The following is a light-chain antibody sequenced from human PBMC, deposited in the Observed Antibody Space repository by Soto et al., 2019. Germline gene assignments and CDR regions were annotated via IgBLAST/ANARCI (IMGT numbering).Light chain of an antibody. CDR1: QSVRSW. V-gene: IGKV1-5*01. CDR3: QQYDNYPLT. Sequence: DSQMTQSPSTLSASVGDRVTITCRASQSVRSWLAWYQQKPGRAPKFLIYDASSLESGVPSRFSGSGSGTEFTLTISNLQPDDFATYYCQQYDNYPLTFGGRTKVAIK. CDR2: DAS. J-gene: IGKJ4*01.